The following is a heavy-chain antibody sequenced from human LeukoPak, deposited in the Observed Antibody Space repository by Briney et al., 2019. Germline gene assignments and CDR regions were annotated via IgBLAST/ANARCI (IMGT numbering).Heavy chain of an antibody. Sequence: SGTLSLTCAVSGGSISSSNWWSWVRQPPGKGLEWIGEINHSGSTNYNPSLKSRVTISVDTSKNQFSLKLSSVTAADTAVYYCARGRVVAVAGDFDYWGQGTLVTVSS. CDR3: ARGRVVAVAGDFDY. J-gene: IGHJ4*02. CDR1: GGSISSSNW. V-gene: IGHV4-4*02. CDR2: INHSGST. D-gene: IGHD6-19*01.